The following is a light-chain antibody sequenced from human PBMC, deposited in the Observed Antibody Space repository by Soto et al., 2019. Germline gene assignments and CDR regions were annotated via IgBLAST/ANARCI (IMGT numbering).Light chain of an antibody. CDR2: AAS. CDR3: QQANSFPIT. CDR1: QGISSW. V-gene: IGKV1-12*01. J-gene: IGKJ5*01. Sequence: DIQMTQSPSSVSASVGDRVTITCRASQGISSWLAWYQQEPGKAPKLLIYAASSLQSGGPSRFSGKGTGTNFPITISSLEAGDFATYYCQQANSFPITFGQGTRLEIK.